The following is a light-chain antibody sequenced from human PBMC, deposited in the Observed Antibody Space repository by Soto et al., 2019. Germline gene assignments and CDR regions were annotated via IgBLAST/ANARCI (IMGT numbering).Light chain of an antibody. J-gene: IGLJ2*01. CDR1: SSDVGSYNL. Sequence: QSALTQPASVSGSPGQSITISCTGTSSDVGSYNLVSWYQQHPGKAPKLMIYEVSNRPSGVSNRFSGSKSANTASLTISGLQAEDEADYYCSSYTTSSTRVFGGGTKLTVL. CDR2: EVS. V-gene: IGLV2-14*02. CDR3: SSYTTSSTRV.